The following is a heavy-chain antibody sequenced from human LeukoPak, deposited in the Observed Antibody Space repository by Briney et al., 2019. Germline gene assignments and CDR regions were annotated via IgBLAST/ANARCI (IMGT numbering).Heavy chain of an antibody. CDR1: GFTFSSYW. V-gene: IGHV3-7*01. J-gene: IGHJ5*02. CDR2: IKKDGSEK. D-gene: IGHD3-10*01. CDR3: ARDRIAWGSGGLDWFDP. Sequence: GGSLRLSCAASGFTFSSYWMSWVRQAPGKGLEWVANIKKDGSEKYYVDSVEGRFTISRDNAKNSLYLQMNSLRAEDTAVYYCARDRIAWGSGGLDWFDPWGQGTLVTVSS.